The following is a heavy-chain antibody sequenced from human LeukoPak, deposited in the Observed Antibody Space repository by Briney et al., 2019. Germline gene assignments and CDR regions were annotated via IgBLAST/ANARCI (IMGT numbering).Heavy chain of an antibody. Sequence: GASVKVSCKASGYTFTSYGISWVRQAPGQRLEWMGWINAGNGNTKYSQKFQGRVTITRDTSASTAYMELSSLRSEDTAVYYCARDYYDILTGYYSGLGYWGQGTLVTVSS. V-gene: IGHV1-3*01. J-gene: IGHJ4*02. CDR3: ARDYYDILTGYYSGLGY. CDR2: INAGNGNT. CDR1: GYTFTSYG. D-gene: IGHD3-9*01.